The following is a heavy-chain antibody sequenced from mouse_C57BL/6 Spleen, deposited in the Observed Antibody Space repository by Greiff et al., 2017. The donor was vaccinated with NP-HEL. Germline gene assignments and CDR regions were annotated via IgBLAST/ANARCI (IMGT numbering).Heavy chain of an antibody. D-gene: IGHD1-1*01. V-gene: IGHV1-26*01. CDR1: GYTFTDYY. Sequence: EVKLQQSGPELVKPGASVKISCKASGYTFTDYYMNWVKQSHGKSLEWIGDINPNNGGTSYNQKFKGKATLTVDKSSSTAYMELRSLTSEDSAVYYCARITTVVATDYWYFDVWGTGTTVTVSS. CDR2: INPNNGGT. CDR3: ARITTVVATDYWYFDV. J-gene: IGHJ1*03.